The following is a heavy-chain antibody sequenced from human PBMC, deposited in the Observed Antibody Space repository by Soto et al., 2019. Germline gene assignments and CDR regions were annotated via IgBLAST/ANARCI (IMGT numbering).Heavy chain of an antibody. CDR2: INAGNGNT. CDR3: ARVGRIVGALGY. V-gene: IGHV1-3*01. J-gene: IGHJ4*02. D-gene: IGHD1-26*01. CDR1: GYTFTSYA. Sequence: ASVKVSCKASGYTFTSYAMHWVRQAPGQRLEWMGWINAGNGNTKYSQKFQGRVTITRDTSTSTAYMELRSLRSDDTAVYYCARVGRIVGALGYWGQGTLVTVSS.